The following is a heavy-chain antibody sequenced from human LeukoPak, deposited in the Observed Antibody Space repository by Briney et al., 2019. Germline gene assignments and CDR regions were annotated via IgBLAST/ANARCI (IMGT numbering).Heavy chain of an antibody. V-gene: IGHV4-59*12. D-gene: IGHD5-24*01. CDR2: IYYSGST. CDR1: GGSISSYY. CDR3: ARQRWLQLGYFDY. Sequence: SETLSLTCTVSGGSISSYYWSWIRQPPGKGLEWISSIYYSGSTYNNPSLKSRVTISIDTSKNQFSLKLSSVTAADTAVYYCARQRWLQLGYFDYWGQGTLVTVSS. J-gene: IGHJ4*02.